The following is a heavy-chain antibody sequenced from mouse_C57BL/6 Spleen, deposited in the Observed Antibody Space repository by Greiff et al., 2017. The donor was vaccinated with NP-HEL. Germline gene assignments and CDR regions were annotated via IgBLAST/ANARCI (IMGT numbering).Heavy chain of an antibody. V-gene: IGHV2-2*01. Sequence: VKLQESGPGLVQPSQSLSITCTVSGFSLTSYGVHWVRQSPGKGLEWLGVIWSGGSTDYNAAFISRLSISKDNSKSQVFFKMNSLQADDTAIYYCARIDGSGYGFAYWGQGTLVTVSA. D-gene: IGHD3-2*02. CDR1: GFSLTSYG. CDR2: IWSGGST. J-gene: IGHJ3*01. CDR3: ARIDGSGYGFAY.